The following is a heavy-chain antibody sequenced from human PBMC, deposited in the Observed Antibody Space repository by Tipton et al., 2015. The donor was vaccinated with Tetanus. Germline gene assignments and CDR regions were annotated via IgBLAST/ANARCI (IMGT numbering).Heavy chain of an antibody. CDR2: IYYSGST. J-gene: IGHJ4*02. D-gene: IGHD3-10*01. CDR3: ARGKGDY. CDR1: GGSISSSSYY. Sequence: TLSLTCTVSGGSISSSSYYWGWIRQPPGKGLEWIGSIYYSGSTYYNPSLKSRVTISVDTSKNQFSLKLSSVTAADTAVYYCARGKGDYWGQGTLVTVSS. V-gene: IGHV4-39*01.